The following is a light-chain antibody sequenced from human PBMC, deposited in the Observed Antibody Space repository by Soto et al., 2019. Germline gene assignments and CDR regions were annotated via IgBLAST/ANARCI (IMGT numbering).Light chain of an antibody. CDR1: QSVSNNY. CDR2: GAS. CDR3: QQYGSSGT. Sequence: VSTQSTGTLSLSPGQRATLSCRASQSVSNNYLAWYQKKPGQATRLLIYGASNRATGIPDRFSGSGSGTDFTLTISRLEPEDFAVYYCQQYGSSGTFGQGTKVAI. V-gene: IGKV3-20*01. J-gene: IGKJ1*01.